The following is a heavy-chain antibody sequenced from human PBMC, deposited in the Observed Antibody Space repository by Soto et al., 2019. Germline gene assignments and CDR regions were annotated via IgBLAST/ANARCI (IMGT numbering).Heavy chain of an antibody. V-gene: IGHV3-48*02. Sequence: EVQLVESGGGLVQPGGSLRLSCAASGFTFSSYSMNWVRQAPGKGLEWVSYISSSSTIYYADSVKGRFTISRDNAKNSLYLQMNSLRDEDTAVYYCARVGWGSSSGYWGQGTLVTVSS. CDR3: ARVGWGSSSGY. J-gene: IGHJ4*02. D-gene: IGHD6-6*01. CDR2: ISSSSTI. CDR1: GFTFSSYS.